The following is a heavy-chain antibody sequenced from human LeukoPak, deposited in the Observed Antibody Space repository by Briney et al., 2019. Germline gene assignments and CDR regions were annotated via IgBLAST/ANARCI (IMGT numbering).Heavy chain of an antibody. CDR3: ARDHTYVSGRRPSDS. Sequence: GGSLRLSCAASGFTFSSYSMNWVRQAPGKGLEWVSYISGSSSTLYYADSVKGRFTISRDNAKNSLYLQMNSLRDEDTAVYYCARDHTYVSGRRPSDSWGQGTLVTVSS. V-gene: IGHV3-48*02. CDR1: GFTFSSYS. J-gene: IGHJ4*02. D-gene: IGHD3-10*01. CDR2: ISGSSSTL.